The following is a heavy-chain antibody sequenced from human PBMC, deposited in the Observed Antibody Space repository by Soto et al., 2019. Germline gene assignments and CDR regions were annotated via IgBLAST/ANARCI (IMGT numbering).Heavy chain of an antibody. CDR2: IWYDGSNK. CDR1: GFTFSSYG. Sequence: PMGSLRLSCAASGFTFSSYGMHWVRQAPGKGLEWVAVIWYDGSNKYYADSVKGRFTISRDNSKNTLYLQMNSLRAEDTAVYYCARDRIRREYSYGNYYYYYGMDVWGQGTTVTVSS. D-gene: IGHD5-18*01. CDR3: ARDRIRREYSYGNYYYYYGMDV. V-gene: IGHV3-33*01. J-gene: IGHJ6*02.